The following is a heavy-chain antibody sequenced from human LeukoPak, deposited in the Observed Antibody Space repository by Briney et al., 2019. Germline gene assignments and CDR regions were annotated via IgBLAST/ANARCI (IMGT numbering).Heavy chain of an antibody. CDR1: GFTFSSYA. J-gene: IGHJ4*02. CDR3: AKTPDQYYYGSGSPKAHFDY. V-gene: IGHV3-23*01. D-gene: IGHD3-10*01. CDR2: ISGSGGST. Sequence: GGSLRLSCAASGFTFSSYAMSWVRQAPGKGLEWVSAISGSGGSTYYADSVKGRFTISRDNSKNTLYLQMNSLRAEDTAVYYCAKTPDQYYYGSGSPKAHFDYWGQGTLVTVSS.